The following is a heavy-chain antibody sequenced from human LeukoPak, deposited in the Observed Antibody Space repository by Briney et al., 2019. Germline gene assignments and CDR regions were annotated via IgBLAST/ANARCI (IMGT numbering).Heavy chain of an antibody. CDR3: TTLYHFDP. V-gene: IGHV3-33*01. D-gene: IGHD3-16*02. CDR2: IWYDGSNK. J-gene: IGHJ5*02. CDR1: GFTFSSYG. Sequence: GRSLRLSCAASGFTFSSYGMHWVRQAPGKGLEWVAVIWYDGSNKYYADSVKGRFTISRDNSKNTLSLQMNSLQTEDTAVYYCTTLYHFDPWGQGTLVTVSS.